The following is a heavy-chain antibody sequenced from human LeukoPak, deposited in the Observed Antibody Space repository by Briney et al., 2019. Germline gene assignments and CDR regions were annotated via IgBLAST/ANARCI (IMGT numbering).Heavy chain of an antibody. V-gene: IGHV1-2*02. CDR3: ARDAMSGYSGYGWFDP. D-gene: IGHD5-12*01. CDR2: INPNSGGT. Sequence: GASVKVSCKASGYTFTGYYMHWVRQGPGQGLEWMGWINPNSGGTNYAQKFQGRVTMTRDTSISTAYMELSRLRSDDTAVYYCARDAMSGYSGYGWFDPWGQGTLVTVSS. J-gene: IGHJ5*02. CDR1: GYTFTGYY.